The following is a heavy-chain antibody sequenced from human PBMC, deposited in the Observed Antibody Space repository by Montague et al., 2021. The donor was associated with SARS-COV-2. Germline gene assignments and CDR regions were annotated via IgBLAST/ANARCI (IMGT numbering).Heavy chain of an antibody. J-gene: IGHJ6*02. CDR2: VFDSGST. CDR3: ARGEWLRGGMDV. V-gene: IGHV4-59*13. CDR1: GGSISSYY. D-gene: IGHD5-12*01. Sequence: SETLSPTCTVSGGSISSYYWSWIRQPRWNGLEWIGHVFDSGSTNXNPSLKSGVTISVDTSKNQFSLKLSSVTAADTAVYYCARGEWLRGGMDVWGQGTTVTVSS.